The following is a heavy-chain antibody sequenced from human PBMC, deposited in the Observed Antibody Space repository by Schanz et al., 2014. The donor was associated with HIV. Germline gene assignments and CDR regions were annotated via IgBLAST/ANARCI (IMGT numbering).Heavy chain of an antibody. D-gene: IGHD1-26*01. V-gene: IGHV4-34*02. CDR3: ARVRSGSTAGYFDL. CDR1: VGSFTDYY. J-gene: IGHJ2*01. CDR2: INHSGRT. Sequence: QVQLQQWGAGLLKPSETLSLTCAVYVGSFTDYYWTWIRQPPGKGLEWIGEINHSGRTNYSPSLKSRVAILVDPSKKQFSLNLTSVTAADTAVYFCARVRSGSTAGYFDLWGRGTRVTVSS.